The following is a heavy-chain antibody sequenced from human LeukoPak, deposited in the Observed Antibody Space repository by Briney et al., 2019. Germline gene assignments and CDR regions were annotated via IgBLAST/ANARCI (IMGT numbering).Heavy chain of an antibody. CDR2: IRYDGSDK. CDR1: GFTFSSYA. J-gene: IGHJ4*02. V-gene: IGHV3-30*02. CDR3: ARGYGKNYLNY. D-gene: IGHD5-18*01. Sequence: PGGSLRLSCEASGFTFSSYAMHWVRQVPGKGLQWVAFIRYDGSDKYYADSVKGRFTISRDNSKNTLYLQLNSLIPDDMAVYYCARGYGKNYLNYWGQGTLVTVST.